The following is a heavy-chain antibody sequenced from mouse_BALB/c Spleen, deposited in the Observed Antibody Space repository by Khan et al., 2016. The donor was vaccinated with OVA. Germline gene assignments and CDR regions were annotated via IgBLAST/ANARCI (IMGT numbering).Heavy chain of an antibody. CDR2: ISSDGDYT. D-gene: IGHD2-13*01. CDR1: GFTFSTYA. CDR3: TISPLVNFSY. Sequence: EVELVESGGGLVRPGGSLKLSCATSGFTFSTYAMSWFRQIPEKRLEWVATISSDGDYTYYPDSVKGRFTISRDNAKNTLYLQMSSLMSEDTAMYYCTISPLVNFSYVGQGIL. J-gene: IGHJ3*01. V-gene: IGHV5-9-3*01.